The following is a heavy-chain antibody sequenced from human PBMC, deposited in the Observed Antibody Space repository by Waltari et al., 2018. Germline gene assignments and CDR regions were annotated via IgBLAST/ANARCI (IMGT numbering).Heavy chain of an antibody. V-gene: IGHV2-5*01. CDR1: GLSLSTSGVG. CDR2: IYWNDDK. D-gene: IGHD3-22*01. J-gene: IGHJ3*02. CDR3: VHRLRGAYDSSGYYYVAFDI. Sequence: QITLKESGPTLVKPTQTLTLTCPFSGLSLSTSGVGVGWIRQPPGKALEWLALIYWNDDKRYSPALKSRVTIAKDTSKNQVVLTMPNMDPVDTATYYCVHRLRGAYDSSGYYYVAFDIWGEGTMVTVSS.